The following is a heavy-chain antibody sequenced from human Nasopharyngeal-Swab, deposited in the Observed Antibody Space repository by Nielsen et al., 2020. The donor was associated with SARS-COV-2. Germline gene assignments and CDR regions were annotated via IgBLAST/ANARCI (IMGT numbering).Heavy chain of an antibody. CDR3: ARGPYTSGWYGPVFYGLDV. D-gene: IGHD6-19*01. J-gene: IGHJ6*02. CDR2: INANSGGT. Sequence: ASVKVSCKASGFNGDYLHWLRQSTGQGLEWKGWINANSGGTTYAQKFQGRVAMTRDTSTSTVYIELSSLRSDDTAVYYCARGPYTSGWYGPVFYGLDVWGQGTTVTVSS. V-gene: IGHV1-2*02. CDR1: GFNGDY.